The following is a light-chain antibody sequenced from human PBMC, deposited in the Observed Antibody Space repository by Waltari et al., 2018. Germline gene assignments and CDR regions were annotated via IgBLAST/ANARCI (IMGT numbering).Light chain of an antibody. CDR1: SANIWAGSH. J-gene: IGLJ3*02. CDR2: DND. V-gene: IGLV1-40*02. Sequence: QSVLTQPPSVSGAPGQRVTISRTGSSANIWAGSHAHWYQQFPGPAPKLLLFDNDNRPSGVPDRFSGSRSGTSAYLAITGLQTDDEADYFCQSYDSGQWVFGGGTKVTVL. CDR3: QSYDSGQWV.